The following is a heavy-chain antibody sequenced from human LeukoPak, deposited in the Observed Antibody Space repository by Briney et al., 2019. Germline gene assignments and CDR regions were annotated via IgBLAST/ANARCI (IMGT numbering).Heavy chain of an antibody. J-gene: IGHJ4*02. D-gene: IGHD3-16*02. CDR2: IYYSGST. CDR3: ARTSYVWGSYRYDY. V-gene: IGHV4-59*12. Sequence: SETLSLTCTVSGGSISSYYWSWIRQPPGKGLEWIGYIYYSGSTNYNPSLKSRVTISVDTSKNHFSLKLSSVTAADTAVYYCARTSYVWGSYRYDYWGQGTLVTVSS. CDR1: GGSISSYY.